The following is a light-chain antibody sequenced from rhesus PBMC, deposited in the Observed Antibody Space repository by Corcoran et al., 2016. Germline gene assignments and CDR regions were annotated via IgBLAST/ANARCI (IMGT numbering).Light chain of an antibody. Sequence: EIVMTQSPATLSLSPGERATLSCRASQSVSSSLAWYQQKPGQAPKLLIYGASSRATGIPDRVRCSGSGTEFTLTISSLEPEDVGVYYCQQDYSWPLTFGGGTKVELK. V-gene: IGKV3-42*01. J-gene: IGKJ4*01. CDR3: QQDYSWPLT. CDR1: QSVSSS. CDR2: GAS.